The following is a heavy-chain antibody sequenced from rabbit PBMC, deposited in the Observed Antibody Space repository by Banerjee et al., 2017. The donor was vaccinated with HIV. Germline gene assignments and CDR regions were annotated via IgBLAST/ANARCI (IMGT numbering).Heavy chain of an antibody. CDR2: IDTGSSGVT. J-gene: IGHJ4*01. Sequence: QEQLEESGGDLVKPEGSLTLTCTASGFSFSNKYVMCWVRQAPGKGLEWIGCIDTGSSGVTYYARWATGRFTISKTSSTTVTLQMTSLTAADTATYLCARDLAGVIGWNFNLWGPGTLVTVS. D-gene: IGHD4-1*01. CDR3: ARDLAGVIGWNFNL. CDR1: GFSFSNKYV. V-gene: IGHV1S45*01.